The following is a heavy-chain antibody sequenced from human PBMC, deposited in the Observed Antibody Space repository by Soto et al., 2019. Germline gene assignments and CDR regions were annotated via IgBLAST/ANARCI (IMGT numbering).Heavy chain of an antibody. V-gene: IGHV4-39*01. CDR1: GGSISSSSYY. CDR2: IYYSGST. CDR3: ARSGGLQHIDY. D-gene: IGHD4-4*01. Sequence: TLSLTCTVSGGSISSSSYYWGWIRQPPGKGLEWIGSIYYSGSTYYNPSLKSRVTISVDTSKNQFSLKLSSVTAADTAVHYCARSGGLQHIDYWGQGTLVTVSS. J-gene: IGHJ4*02.